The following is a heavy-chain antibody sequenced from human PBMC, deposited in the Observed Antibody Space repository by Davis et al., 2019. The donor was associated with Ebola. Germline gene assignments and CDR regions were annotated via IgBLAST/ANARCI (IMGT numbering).Heavy chain of an antibody. CDR1: GLTFSSYW. CDR2: IKQDGSEK. J-gene: IGHJ4*02. D-gene: IGHD3-10*01. Sequence: GESLKISCAASGLTFSSYWMSWVRQAPGKGLEWVANIKQDGSEKYYVDSVKGRFTISRDNAKNSLYLQMNSLRAEDTAVYYCEKASGLWFRELLLVYWGQGTLVTVSS. CDR3: EKASGLWFRELLLVY. V-gene: IGHV3-7*01.